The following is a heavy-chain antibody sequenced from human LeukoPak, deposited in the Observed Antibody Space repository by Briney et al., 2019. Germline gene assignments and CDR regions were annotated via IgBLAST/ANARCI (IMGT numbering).Heavy chain of an antibody. CDR3: ASRFSYGASGLDY. CDR2: IKPDGSEK. J-gene: IGHJ4*02. D-gene: IGHD4/OR15-4a*01. Sequence: GGSLRLSCAASGFTFSSYWMTWVRQAPGKGLEWVANIKPDGSEKYYVDSVKGRFTITRDSAKNSLYLQMNSLRVGDTAVYYCASRFSYGASGLDYWGQGVLVTVSS. CDR1: GFTFSSYW. V-gene: IGHV3-7*01.